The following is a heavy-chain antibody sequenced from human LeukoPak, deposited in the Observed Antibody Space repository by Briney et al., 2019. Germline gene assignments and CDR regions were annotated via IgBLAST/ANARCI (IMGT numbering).Heavy chain of an antibody. V-gene: IGHV3-23*01. Sequence: PGGSLRLFCAASEFTFRSYVMAWLRQAPGKGLEWVSTITPGGGTYYADYVKGRFTISRDNSKNTLYLKMNSLTAKDTAIYYCVSGGDYHVRLCTYWGQGTLVTVSS. J-gene: IGHJ4*01. D-gene: IGHD4-17*01. CDR1: EFTFRSYV. CDR3: VSGGDYHVRLCTY. CDR2: ITPGGGT.